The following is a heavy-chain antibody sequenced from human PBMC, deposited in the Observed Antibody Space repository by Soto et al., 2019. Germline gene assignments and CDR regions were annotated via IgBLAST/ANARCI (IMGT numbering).Heavy chain of an antibody. J-gene: IGHJ4*02. D-gene: IGHD6-19*01. V-gene: IGHV1-69*13. CDR3: ARGSGQWLAFEY. CDR2: IIPIFGTA. Sequence: SVKVSCKYSRVTFSSYAISLFRHYPGQGLEWMGGIIPIFGTANYAQKFQGRVTITADESTSTAYMELSSLRSEDTAVYYCARGSGQWLAFEYWGQGTLVTVSS. CDR1: RVTFSSYA.